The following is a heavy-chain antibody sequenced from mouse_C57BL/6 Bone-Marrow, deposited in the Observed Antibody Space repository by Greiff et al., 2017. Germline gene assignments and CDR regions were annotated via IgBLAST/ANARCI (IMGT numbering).Heavy chain of an antibody. V-gene: IGHV10-3*01. Sequence: EVKLMESGGGLVQPKGSLKLSCAASGFTFNTYAMHWVRQAPGEGLEWVARIRSKSSNYATYYADSVKDRFTISRDDSQSMLYLQMNNLKTEDTAMYYCVRDPSLTTVVDWYFDVWGTGTTVTVSS. CDR2: IRSKSSNYAT. CDR1: GFTFNTYA. J-gene: IGHJ1*03. D-gene: IGHD1-1*01. CDR3: VRDPSLTTVVDWYFDV.